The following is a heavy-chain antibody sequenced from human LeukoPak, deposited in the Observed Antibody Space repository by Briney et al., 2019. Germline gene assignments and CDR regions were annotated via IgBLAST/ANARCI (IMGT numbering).Heavy chain of an antibody. V-gene: IGHV3-64*05. CDR1: GFIFSNHF. CDR2: IGPNGAST. CDR3: VKDLTGTWSFDY. Sequence: PGGSLRLSCSTYGFIFSNHFMHWVRQAPGKGLEYVSSIGPNGASTLYADSVKDRFTISRDNSRNALYVQLTSLRLEDTALYYCVKDLTGTWSFDYWGQGTLVTVSS. D-gene: IGHD3-9*01. J-gene: IGHJ4*02.